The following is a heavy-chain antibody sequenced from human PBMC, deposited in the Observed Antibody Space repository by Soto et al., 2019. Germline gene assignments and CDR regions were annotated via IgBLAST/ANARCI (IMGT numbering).Heavy chain of an antibody. CDR2: FDPEDGET. CDR1: GYTLTELS. CDR3: ATDRIAARRGGPYYYGMDV. D-gene: IGHD6-6*01. V-gene: IGHV1-24*01. Sequence: ASVKVSCKVSGYTLTELSMHWVRQAPGKGLEWMGGFDPEDGETIYAQKFQGRVTMTEDTSTDTAYMELSSLRSEDTAVYYCATDRIAARRGGPYYYGMDVWGQGTPVTVSS. J-gene: IGHJ6*02.